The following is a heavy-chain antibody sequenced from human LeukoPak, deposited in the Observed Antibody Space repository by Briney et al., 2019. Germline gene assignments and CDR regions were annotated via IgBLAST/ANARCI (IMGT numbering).Heavy chain of an antibody. Sequence: GASVKVSCKASGYTFISYGISWVRQAPGQGLERMGWISAYNGNTNYAQKLQGRVTMTTDTSTSTAYMELRSLRSDDTAVYYCAKGGSWENYYYGMDVWGQGTTVTVSS. V-gene: IGHV1-18*01. CDR2: ISAYNGNT. D-gene: IGHD1-26*01. CDR1: GYTFISYG. CDR3: AKGGSWENYYYGMDV. J-gene: IGHJ6*02.